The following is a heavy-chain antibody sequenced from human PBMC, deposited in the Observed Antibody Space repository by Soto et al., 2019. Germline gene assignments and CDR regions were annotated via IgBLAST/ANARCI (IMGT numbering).Heavy chain of an antibody. J-gene: IGHJ2*01. CDR2: ISHDGSNK. CDR1: GLTFSRYG. Sequence: GSLRRSCEASGLTFSRYGMQWVRQDTGKGLEWVAVISHDGSNKYFADSVKGRFTISRDNSQNTLYLQMNSLRAEDTAVYYCAKKGSPTGDQRNWYFDLWGRGILVTAPQ. CDR3: AKKGSPTGDQRNWYFDL. V-gene: IGHV3-30*18. D-gene: IGHD7-27*01.